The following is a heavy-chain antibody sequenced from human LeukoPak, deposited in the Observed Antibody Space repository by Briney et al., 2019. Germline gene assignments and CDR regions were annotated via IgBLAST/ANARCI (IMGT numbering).Heavy chain of an antibody. J-gene: IGHJ4*02. CDR1: GFTFSNAW. CDR3: TTAGWELLAYYFDY. V-gene: IGHV3-15*01. CDR2: IKSKTDGGTT. D-gene: IGHD1-26*01. Sequence: GGSLRLSCAASGFTFSNAWMRWVRQTPGRGLEWVGRIKSKTDGGTTDYAAPVKGRFTISRHDSKNTLYLQMNSLKTEDTAVYYCTTAGWELLAYYFDYWGQGTLVTVSS.